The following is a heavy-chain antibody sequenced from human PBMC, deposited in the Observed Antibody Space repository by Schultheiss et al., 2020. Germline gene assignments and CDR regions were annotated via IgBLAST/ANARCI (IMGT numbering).Heavy chain of an antibody. D-gene: IGHD6-6*01. CDR3: ARGGSRIAARDAFDI. CDR1: GGSFSGYY. J-gene: IGHJ3*02. CDR2: IYTSGST. Sequence: SETLSLTCAVYGGSFSGYYWSWIRQPPGKGLEWIGRIYTSGSTNYNPSLKSRVTMSVDTSKNQFSLKLSSVTAADTAVYYCARGGSRIAARDAFDIWGQGTMVTVS. V-gene: IGHV4-59*10.